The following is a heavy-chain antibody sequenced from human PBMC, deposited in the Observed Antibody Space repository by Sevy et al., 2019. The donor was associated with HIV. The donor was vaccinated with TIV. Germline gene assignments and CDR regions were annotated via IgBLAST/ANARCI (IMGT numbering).Heavy chain of an antibody. CDR2: ITWDAGGRT. Sequence: GRSLRLSCAASGFTFDEYTMHWVRQVPGKDLEWVSLITWDAGGRTYYADSVKGRFTVSRDNSKNSQYLQMNSLRNEDTAVYFCVKDMGAGAFDSWGQGTLVTVSS. CDR3: VKDMGAGAFDS. CDR1: GFTFDEYT. V-gene: IGHV3-43*01. J-gene: IGHJ4*02. D-gene: IGHD3-16*01.